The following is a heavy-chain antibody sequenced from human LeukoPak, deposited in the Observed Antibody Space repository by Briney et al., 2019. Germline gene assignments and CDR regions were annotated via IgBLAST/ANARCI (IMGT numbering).Heavy chain of an antibody. J-gene: IGHJ3*02. D-gene: IGHD5-24*01. V-gene: IGHV5-51*03. CDR3: ARRDGYNMGAFDI. CDR2: MYPGDSDT. Sequence: GDSLKISCQGSGYSFTSYWVGWVRQMPGKGLEWMGIMYPGDSDTRYSPSFQGQVTISADKSISTAYLQWNSLKASDTAIYYCARRDGYNMGAFDIWGQGTMVTVSS. CDR1: GYSFTSYW.